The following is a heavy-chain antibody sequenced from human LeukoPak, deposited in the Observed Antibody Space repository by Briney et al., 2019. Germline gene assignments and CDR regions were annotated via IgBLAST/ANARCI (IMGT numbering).Heavy chain of an antibody. CDR2: IIPIFGIA. J-gene: IGHJ3*02. CDR3: ARTYGGNLNDAFDI. CDR1: GGTFSSYA. Sequence: PVKLSCKASGGTFSSYAISWVGQAPGQGLEWMGRIIPIFGIANYAQKFQGRITITADKSTSTAYMELSSLRSEDTAVYYCARTYGGNLNDAFDIWGQGTMVTVSS. D-gene: IGHD4-23*01. V-gene: IGHV1-69*04.